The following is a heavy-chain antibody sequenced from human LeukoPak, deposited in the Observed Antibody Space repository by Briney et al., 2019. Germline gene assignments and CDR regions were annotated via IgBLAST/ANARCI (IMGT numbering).Heavy chain of an antibody. CDR1: GGTFSSYT. V-gene: IGHV1-69*02. CDR2: IIPILGIA. D-gene: IGHD6-6*01. CDR3: ARPYSSSDPFDY. J-gene: IGHJ4*02. Sequence: SVKVSCKASGGTFSSYTISWVRPAPGQGLEWMGRIIPILGIANYAQKFQGRVTITADKSTSTAYMELSSLRSEDTAVYYCARPYSSSDPFDYWGQGTLVTVSS.